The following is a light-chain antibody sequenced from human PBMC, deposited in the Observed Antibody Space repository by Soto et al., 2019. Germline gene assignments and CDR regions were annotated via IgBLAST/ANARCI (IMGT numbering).Light chain of an antibody. Sequence: QSALTQPASVSGSPGQSITISCTGTSDVVGNYNLVSWYQQHPGKAPKLIIYGNTNRPSGVPDRFSGSRSGTSASLAITGLQAEDDGDYYCQSYDSSLSGSSVFGTGTKLTVL. J-gene: IGLJ1*01. CDR2: GNT. CDR3: QSYDSSLSGSSV. CDR1: SDVVGNYNL. V-gene: IGLV2-14*02.